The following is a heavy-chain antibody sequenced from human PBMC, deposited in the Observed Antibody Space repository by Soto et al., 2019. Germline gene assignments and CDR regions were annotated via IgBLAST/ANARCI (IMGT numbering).Heavy chain of an antibody. CDR1: GGSINSGLYY. D-gene: IGHD3-10*01. CDR3: ARARRGSYFVLEY. J-gene: IGHJ4*02. CDR2: IYSRGNT. Sequence: QVQLQASGPGRVKPSQTLSLTCIVSGGSINSGLYYWTWIRQHPGTGLEWIGYIYSRGNTYYSPSFKSRVVILTDSSQNQFSRRVSSVTAADTSVYYWARARRGSYFVLEYWGQGSLVTVSA. V-gene: IGHV4-31*03.